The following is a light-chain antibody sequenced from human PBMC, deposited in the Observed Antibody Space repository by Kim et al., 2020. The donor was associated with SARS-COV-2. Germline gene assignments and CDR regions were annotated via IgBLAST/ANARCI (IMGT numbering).Light chain of an antibody. CDR1: KLGDKY. Sequence: VSQGQTASITCSGDKLGDKYACWYQQKPGQSPVLVIYQDNKRPSGIPERFSGSNSGNTATLTISGTQAMDEADYYCQAWDSHTVVFGGGTQLTVL. CDR2: QDN. CDR3: QAWDSHTVV. J-gene: IGLJ2*01. V-gene: IGLV3-1*01.